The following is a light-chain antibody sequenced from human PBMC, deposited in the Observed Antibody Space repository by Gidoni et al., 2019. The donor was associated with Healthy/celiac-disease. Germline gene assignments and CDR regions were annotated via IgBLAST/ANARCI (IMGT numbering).Light chain of an antibody. CDR3: QQDGSSPLYT. Sequence: DIVLTQSPGTLSLSPGERATLSCRASQSVSSSYLAWYQQKPGQAPRLLSYGASSRATGIPDRFSGSGSGTDFTRTISRLEPEDFAGYYCQQDGSSPLYTFGQGTKLEIK. CDR2: GAS. CDR1: QSVSSSY. J-gene: IGKJ2*01. V-gene: IGKV3-20*01.